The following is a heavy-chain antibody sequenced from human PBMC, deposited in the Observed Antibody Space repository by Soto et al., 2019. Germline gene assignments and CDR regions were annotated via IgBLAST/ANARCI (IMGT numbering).Heavy chain of an antibody. CDR1: GGSISSYY. J-gene: IGHJ6*03. D-gene: IGHD3-3*01. V-gene: IGHV4-59*08. Sequence: PSETLSLTCTVSGGSISSYYWSWIRQPPGKGLEWIGYIYYSGSTNYNPSLKSRITITVDTSKNQFSLKLSSVTAADTALYYCARLVPVDDFWSDYSTYYYYYYYMDVWGKGTTVTVSS. CDR2: IYYSGST. CDR3: ARLVPVDDFWSDYSTYYYYYYYMDV.